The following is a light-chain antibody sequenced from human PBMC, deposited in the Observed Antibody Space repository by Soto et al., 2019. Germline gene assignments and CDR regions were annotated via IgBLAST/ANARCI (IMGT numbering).Light chain of an antibody. Sequence: EIVVTQSPATLSLSPGQRATLSCRTSQNINNKLVWYQQKPGHAPRLLLYGASTRATGIPARFSGSGSGTEFTLTIRSLQSDAVAVYSCQHYNIWPFTFGGGTKGEIK. CDR3: QHYNIWPFT. CDR1: QNINNK. J-gene: IGKJ4*01. CDR2: GAS. V-gene: IGKV3-15*01.